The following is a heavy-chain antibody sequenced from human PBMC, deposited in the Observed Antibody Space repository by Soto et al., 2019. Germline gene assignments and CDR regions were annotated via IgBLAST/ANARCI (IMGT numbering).Heavy chain of an antibody. D-gene: IGHD5-12*01. V-gene: IGHV3-15*01. J-gene: IGHJ4*02. CDR2: IKSKTDGGTE. Sequence: GESLRPSCAASGFTLSNAWTNWVSQAPGKGLEWVGLIKSKTDGGTEVYPAPVKGRFIISRDDLSNTLYLQMNSLKTEYTAVYFCATAHPRGPDYWGQGTLVTVSS. CDR1: GFTLSNAW. CDR3: ATAHPRGPDY.